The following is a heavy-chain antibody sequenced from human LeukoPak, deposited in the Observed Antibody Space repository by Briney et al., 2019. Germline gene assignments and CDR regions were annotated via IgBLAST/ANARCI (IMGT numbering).Heavy chain of an antibody. CDR3: ARDWKDPAAFDI. V-gene: IGHV5-51*01. CDR2: INPGDSDT. CDR1: GYTFTSYW. J-gene: IGHJ3*02. D-gene: IGHD1-1*01. Sequence: GESLKISCKASGYTFTSYWIGWVRQMPGKGLEWMAIINPGDSDTRYSPSFQGQVTISADKSISTAYLQWSSLKASDTATYYCARDWKDPAAFDIWGQGTMVTVSS.